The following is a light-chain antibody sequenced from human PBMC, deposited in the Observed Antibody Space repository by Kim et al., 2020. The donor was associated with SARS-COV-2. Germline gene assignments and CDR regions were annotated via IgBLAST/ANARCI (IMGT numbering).Light chain of an antibody. CDR2: DT. V-gene: IGLV3-1*01. CDR3: QAWDSSTVV. Sequence: SVSPGQTASITCSGDKLGDKYEDTKRPSGIPERFSGSNSGNTATLTISGTQSLDEADYYCQAWDSSTVVFGGGTQLTVL. CDR1: KLGDKY. J-gene: IGLJ2*01.